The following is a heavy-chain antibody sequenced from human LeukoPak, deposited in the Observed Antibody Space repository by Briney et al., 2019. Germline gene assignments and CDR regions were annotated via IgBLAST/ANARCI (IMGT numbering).Heavy chain of an antibody. CDR3: ARAHYASSNIKVPFDV. Sequence: ASVKVSCKASGYTFTGYYMHWVRQAPGQGLEWMGVIDPSAGSTTYAQKFQGRVTMTRDTATSTVYMELSSLRSGDTAVYYCARAHYASSNIKVPFDVWGKGTTVTVSS. V-gene: IGHV1-46*01. D-gene: IGHD3-22*01. CDR2: IDPSAGST. CDR1: GYTFTGYY. J-gene: IGHJ6*04.